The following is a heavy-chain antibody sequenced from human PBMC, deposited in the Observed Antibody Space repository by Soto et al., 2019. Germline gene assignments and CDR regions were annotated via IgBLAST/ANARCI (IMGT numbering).Heavy chain of an antibody. D-gene: IGHD6-6*01. V-gene: IGHV4-31*03. CDR1: GGSISSGGYY. CDR3: ASQYSSYYYYGMDV. CDR2: IYYSGST. J-gene: IGHJ6*02. Sequence: LSLTCTVSGGSISSGGYYWSWIRQHPGKGLEWIGYIYYSGSTYYNPSLKSRVTISVDTSKNQFSLKLSSVTAADTAVYYCASQYSSYYYYGMDVWGQGTTVTSP.